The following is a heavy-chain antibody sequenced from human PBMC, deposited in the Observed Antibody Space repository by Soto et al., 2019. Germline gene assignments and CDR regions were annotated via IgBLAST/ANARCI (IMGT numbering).Heavy chain of an antibody. Sequence: QVQLVESGGGVVQPGRSLRLSCAASGFTFSSYAMHWVRQAPGKGLEWVAVISYDGSNKYYADSVKGRFTISRDNSKNTLYLQMNSPRAEDTAVYYCARVGDGYNYAFYGMDVWGQGTTVTVSS. V-gene: IGHV3-30-3*01. D-gene: IGHD5-12*01. CDR2: ISYDGSNK. CDR1: GFTFSSYA. CDR3: ARVGDGYNYAFYGMDV. J-gene: IGHJ6*02.